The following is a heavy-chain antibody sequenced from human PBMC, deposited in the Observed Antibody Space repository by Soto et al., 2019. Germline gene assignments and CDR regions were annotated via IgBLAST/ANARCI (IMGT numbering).Heavy chain of an antibody. CDR3: ARVGHGYSTGGGFDN. D-gene: IGHD5-18*01. J-gene: IGHJ4*02. Sequence: QVQLVESGGGVVQPGRSLRLTCTASGLSISGYSVEWVRQAPGKGLEWVSVISFDGRNEYYADSVKGRFTISRDDSKKTVFLQMNSLRVEDTAVYFCARVGHGYSTGGGFDNWGQGTLVTVSS. CDR1: GLSISGYS. V-gene: IGHV3-30*04. CDR2: ISFDGRNE.